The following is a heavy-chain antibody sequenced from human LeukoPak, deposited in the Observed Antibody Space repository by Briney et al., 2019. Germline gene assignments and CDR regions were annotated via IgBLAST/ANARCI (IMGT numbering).Heavy chain of an antibody. CDR2: INPSGGST. Sequence: ASVKVSCKASGYTFTSYYMHWVRQAPGQGLEWMGIINPSGGSTSYAQKFQGRVTMTTDTSTSTAYMELRSLRSDDTAVYYCARAWFNDYVWGSYRYFYYWGQGTLVTVSS. CDR1: GYTFTSYY. J-gene: IGHJ4*02. CDR3: ARAWFNDYVWGSYRYFYY. V-gene: IGHV1-46*01. D-gene: IGHD3-16*02.